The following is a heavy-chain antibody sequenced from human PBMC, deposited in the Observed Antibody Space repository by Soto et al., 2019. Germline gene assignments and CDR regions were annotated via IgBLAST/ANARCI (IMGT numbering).Heavy chain of an antibody. J-gene: IGHJ6*02. CDR3: ARGDSGTYPPNYYYYYAMDV. V-gene: IGHV1-69*01. D-gene: IGHD5-12*01. Sequence: QVQLVQSGAEVKKPGSSVKVSCKASGGTFSSYAISWVRQAPGQGLEWMGGIIPIFGTANYAQKFQGRVTITADESTRTAYMELSSLTAEDTAVYYCARGDSGTYPPNYYYYYAMDVWGQGTTVTVSS. CDR1: GGTFSSYA. CDR2: IIPIFGTA.